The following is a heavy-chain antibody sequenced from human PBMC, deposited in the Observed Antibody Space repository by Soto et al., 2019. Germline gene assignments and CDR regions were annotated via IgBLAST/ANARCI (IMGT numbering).Heavy chain of an antibody. CDR2: ISYDGSNK. CDR3: AKDLGYCSSTSCYGRSY. D-gene: IGHD2-2*01. Sequence: GGSLRLSCAASGFTFSSYGMHWVRQAPGKGLEWVAVISYDGSNKYYADSVKGRFTISRDNSKNTLYLQMNSLRAEDTAVYYCAKDLGYCSSTSCYGRSYWGQGTLVTVSS. CDR1: GFTFSSYG. V-gene: IGHV3-30*18. J-gene: IGHJ4*02.